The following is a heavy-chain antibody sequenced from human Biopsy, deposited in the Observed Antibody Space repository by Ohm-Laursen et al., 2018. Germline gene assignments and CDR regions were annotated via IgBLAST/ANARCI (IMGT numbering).Heavy chain of an antibody. V-gene: IGHV3-48*03. CDR1: GFSVSSYD. J-gene: IGHJ4*02. D-gene: IGHD3-10*01. CDR3: ATDGAGSYNEN. Sequence: LSLTCAASGFSVSSYDMNWVRQAPGKGLEWLSYISGSGVTKMYADSVKGRFTVSRDNAKNSLYLEMNNLTVEDTAVYYCATDGAGSYNENWGQGTLVSVSS. CDR2: ISGSGVTK.